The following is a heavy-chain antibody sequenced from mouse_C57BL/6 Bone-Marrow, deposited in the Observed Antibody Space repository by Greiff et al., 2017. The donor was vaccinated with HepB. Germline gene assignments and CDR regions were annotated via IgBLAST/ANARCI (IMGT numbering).Heavy chain of an antibody. V-gene: IGHV5-4*01. CDR1: GFTFSSYA. D-gene: IGHD1-1*01. J-gene: IGHJ4*01. CDR2: ISDGGSYT. CDR3: ARDYYGSSYDYYAMDY. Sequence: EVQRVESGGGLVKPGGSLKLSCAASGFTFSSYAMSWVRQTPEKRLEWVATISDGGSYTYYPDNVKGRFTISRDNAKNNLYLQMSHLKSEDTAMYYCARDYYGSSYDYYAMDYWGQGTSVTVSS.